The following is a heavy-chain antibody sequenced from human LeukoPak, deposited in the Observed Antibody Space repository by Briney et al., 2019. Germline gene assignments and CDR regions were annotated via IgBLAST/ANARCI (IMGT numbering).Heavy chain of an antibody. CDR3: ARGPDWPIDS. CDR2: IYTSGST. V-gene: IGHV4-4*07. D-gene: IGHD3-9*01. J-gene: IGHJ4*02. CDR1: GVSISSFY. Sequence: SETLSLTCTVFGVSISSFYWSWIRQPAGKGLQRIGRIYTSGSTNYSPSLRSRVTMSVDTSKNQFSLKLNSVTAADTAVYFCARGPDWPIDSWGQGTLVTVSS.